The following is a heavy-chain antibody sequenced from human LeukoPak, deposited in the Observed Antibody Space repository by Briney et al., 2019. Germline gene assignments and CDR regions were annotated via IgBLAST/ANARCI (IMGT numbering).Heavy chain of an antibody. CDR2: INPNSGGT. CDR1: GYTFTGYY. V-gene: IGHV1-2*02. D-gene: IGHD2-15*01. J-gene: IGHJ4*02. CDR3: ARDHRYCSGGSCYSIPNFDY. Sequence: PQASVKVSCKASGYTFTGYYMHWVRQAPGQGLEWMGWINPNSGGTNYAQKFQGRVTMTRDTSISTAYMELSRLRSDDAAVYYCARDHRYCSGGSCYSIPNFDYWGQGTLVTVSS.